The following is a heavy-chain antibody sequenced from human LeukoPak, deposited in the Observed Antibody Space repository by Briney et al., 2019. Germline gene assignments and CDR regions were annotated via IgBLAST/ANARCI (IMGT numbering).Heavy chain of an antibody. V-gene: IGHV3-53*01. CDR2: IYSGGST. J-gene: IGHJ6*02. CDR1: GFTVSSNY. Sequence: GGSLRLSCAASGFTVSSNYMSWVRQAPGKGLEWVSVIYSGGSTYYADSVKGRFTISRDNSKNTLYLQMNSLRAEDTAVYYCARDQGVGGLRFAPYYYYGMDVWGQGTTVTVSS. CDR3: ARDQGVGGLRFAPYYYYGMDV. D-gene: IGHD5-12*01.